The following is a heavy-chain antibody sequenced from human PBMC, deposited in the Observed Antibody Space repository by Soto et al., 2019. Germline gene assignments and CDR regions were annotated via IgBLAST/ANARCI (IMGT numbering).Heavy chain of an antibody. CDR3: ARGDTDILTGYYWSWFDP. J-gene: IGHJ5*02. V-gene: IGHV1-69*13. Sequence: SVKVSCKASGGTFSSYAISWVRQAPGQGLEWMGGIIPIFGTANYAQKFQGRVTITADESTSTAYMELSSLRSEDTAVYYCARGDTDILTGYYWSWFDPWGQGTLVTVPS. CDR2: IIPIFGTA. CDR1: GGTFSSYA. D-gene: IGHD3-9*01.